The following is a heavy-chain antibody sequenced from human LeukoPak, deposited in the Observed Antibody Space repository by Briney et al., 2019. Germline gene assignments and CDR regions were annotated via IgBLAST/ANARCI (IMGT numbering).Heavy chain of an antibody. Sequence: PSETLLLTCSVPGGSIYTYYWGWIRQPAGKGLEWIAQIHTSGRTDFNPSLKSRVSISMDTPNNQFSLMISSVTAADTAIYYCAGRGLSTGWTFDYWGHGTLVTVSS. CDR2: IHTSGRT. J-gene: IGHJ4*01. V-gene: IGHV4-4*07. D-gene: IGHD6-19*01. CDR1: GGSIYTYY. CDR3: AGRGLSTGWTFDY.